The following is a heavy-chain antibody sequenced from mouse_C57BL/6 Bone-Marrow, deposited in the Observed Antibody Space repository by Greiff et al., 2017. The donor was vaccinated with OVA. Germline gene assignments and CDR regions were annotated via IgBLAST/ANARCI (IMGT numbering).Heavy chain of an antibody. CDR3: ARHYYGSTSYYFDY. J-gene: IGHJ2*01. CDR1: GYTFTDYN. D-gene: IGHD1-1*01. Sequence: EVKLVESGPELVKPGASVKIPCKASGYTFTDYNMDWVKQSHGKSLEWIGDINPNNGGTIYNQKFKGKATLTVDKSSSTAYMELRSLTSEDTAVYYGARHYYGSTSYYFDYWGQGTTLTVSS. CDR2: INPNNGGT. V-gene: IGHV1-18*01.